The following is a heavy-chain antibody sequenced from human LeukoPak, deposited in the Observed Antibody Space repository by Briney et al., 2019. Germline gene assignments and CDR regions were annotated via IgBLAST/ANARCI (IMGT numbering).Heavy chain of an antibody. V-gene: IGHV1-69*05. CDR3: ARNPYDSLTGYGYYFDY. D-gene: IGHD3-9*01. CDR1: VGTFSSYA. CDR2: IIPIFGTA. Sequence: SVKASCKDSVGTFSSYAISWVRQAPGPGLEWMGRIIPIFGTANYAQKFQGRVTITTDESPSTAYMELSSLRSEDTAVYYCARNPYDSLTGYGYYFDYWGQGTLVTVSS. J-gene: IGHJ4*02.